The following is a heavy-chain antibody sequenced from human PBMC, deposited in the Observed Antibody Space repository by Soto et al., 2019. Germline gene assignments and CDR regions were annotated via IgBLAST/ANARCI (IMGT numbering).Heavy chain of an antibody. D-gene: IGHD3-3*01. CDR2: ISAYNGNT. CDR3: ARVEIFGVVIMANAFDI. CDR1: GYTFTSYG. Sequence: ASVKVSCKASGYTFTSYGISWVRQAPGQGLEWTGWISAYNGNTNYAQKLQGRVTMTTDTSTSTAYMELRSLRSDDTAVYYCARVEIFGVVIMANAFDIWGQGTMVTVSS. V-gene: IGHV1-18*01. J-gene: IGHJ3*02.